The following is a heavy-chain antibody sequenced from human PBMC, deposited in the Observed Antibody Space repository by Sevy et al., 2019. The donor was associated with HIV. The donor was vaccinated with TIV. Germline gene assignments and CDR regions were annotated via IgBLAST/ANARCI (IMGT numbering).Heavy chain of an antibody. CDR1: GFTFSSYS. D-gene: IGHD3-3*01. CDR3: ARVYNFWSGYYRGWDYFDY. J-gene: IGHJ4*02. V-gene: IGHV3-21*01. CDR2: ISSSSSYI. Sequence: GGSLRLSCAASGFTFSSYSMNWVRQAPGKGLEWVSSISSSSSYIYYADSVKGRFTISSDNAKNSLYLQMNSLRAEDTAVYYCARVYNFWSGYYRGWDYFDYWGQGTLVTVSS.